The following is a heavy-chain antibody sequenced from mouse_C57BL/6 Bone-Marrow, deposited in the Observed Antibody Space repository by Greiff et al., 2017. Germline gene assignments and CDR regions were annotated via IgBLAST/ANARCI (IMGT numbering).Heavy chain of an antibody. D-gene: IGHD3-1*01. J-gene: IGHJ3*01. CDR3: ARWGYGFAY. V-gene: IGHV1-69*01. Sequence: VQLQQPGAELVMPGASVKLSCKASGYTFTSYWMHWVKQRPGQGLEWIGEIDPSDSYTNYNQKFKGKSTLTVDKSSSTAYMQLSSLTSEDSAVYYSARWGYGFAYWGQGTLVTVSA. CDR2: IDPSDSYT. CDR1: GYTFTSYW.